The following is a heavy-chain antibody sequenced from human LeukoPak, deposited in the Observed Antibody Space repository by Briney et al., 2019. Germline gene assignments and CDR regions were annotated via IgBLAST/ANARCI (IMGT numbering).Heavy chain of an antibody. V-gene: IGHV4-61*02. Sequence: SQTLSLTCTGSGGSISSGSYYWSCIRQPAGKGLVWIGRSYNSGSTNYNPSLKSRVTISVDTSKNQFALKPSSVTAADTAVYYCARDGVVLDAFDIWGQGTMVTVSS. J-gene: IGHJ3*02. CDR2: SYNSGST. D-gene: IGHD3-3*01. CDR3: ARDGVVLDAFDI. CDR1: GGSISSGSYY.